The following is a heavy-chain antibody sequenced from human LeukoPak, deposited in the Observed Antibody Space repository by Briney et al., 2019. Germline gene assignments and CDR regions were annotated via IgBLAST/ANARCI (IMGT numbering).Heavy chain of an antibody. D-gene: IGHD3-10*01. J-gene: IGHJ4*02. Sequence: SETLSLTCTVSGGSITNYYWSWIRQPPGKGLESVGYIYHSGSTTYSPSLKSRVTISVDTSKNQFSLKLSSVTAADTAVYYCASVYGSGSSRFDYWGQGTLVTVSS. CDR3: ASVYGSGSSRFDY. CDR2: IYHSGST. V-gene: IGHV4-59*01. CDR1: GGSITNYY.